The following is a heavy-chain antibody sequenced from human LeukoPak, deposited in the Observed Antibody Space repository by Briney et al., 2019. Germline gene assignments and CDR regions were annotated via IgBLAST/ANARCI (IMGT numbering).Heavy chain of an antibody. CDR1: GFTFDDYT. CDR3: ASLELERRGTDY. J-gene: IGHJ4*02. Sequence: GGSLRLSCAASGFTFDDYTMHWVRQAPGKGLEWVSLISWDGGSTYYADSVKGRFTISRDNSKNSLYLQMNSLRTEDTALYYCASLELERRGTDYWGQGTLVTVSP. D-gene: IGHD1-1*01. CDR2: ISWDGGST. V-gene: IGHV3-43*01.